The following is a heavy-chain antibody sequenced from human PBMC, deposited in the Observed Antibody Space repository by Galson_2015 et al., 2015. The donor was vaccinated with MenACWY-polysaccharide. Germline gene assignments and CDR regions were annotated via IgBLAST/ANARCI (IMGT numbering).Heavy chain of an antibody. V-gene: IGHV4-59*01. J-gene: IGHJ6*02. CDR2: IYYSGST. D-gene: IGHD6-13*01. CDR1: GGSISSSY. Sequence: SEPLSLTCTVSGGSISSSYWRWIRQPPGEGLEWIGYIYYSGSTNYNPSLKGRVTISVDTSKNQFSLKLSSVTAADTAVYYCARVGRIAAAGTGYYYGMDVWGQGTTVTVSS. CDR3: ARVGRIAAAGTGYYYGMDV.